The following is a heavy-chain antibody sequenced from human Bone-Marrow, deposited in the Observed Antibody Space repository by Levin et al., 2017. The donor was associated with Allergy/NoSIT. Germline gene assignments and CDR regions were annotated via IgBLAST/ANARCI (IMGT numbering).Heavy chain of an antibody. V-gene: IGHV3-48*02. Sequence: GGSLRLSCSGSEFIFSSYTMTWVRQAPGKGLEWISDISTSGDTKNYADSVKGRFTVSRDNAKNSLFLQMNSLRDEDTAVYYCARHDYGDNFFDYWGQGSLVTVSS. CDR1: EFIFSSYT. D-gene: IGHD4-17*01. CDR2: ISTSGDTK. J-gene: IGHJ4*02. CDR3: ARHDYGDNFFDY.